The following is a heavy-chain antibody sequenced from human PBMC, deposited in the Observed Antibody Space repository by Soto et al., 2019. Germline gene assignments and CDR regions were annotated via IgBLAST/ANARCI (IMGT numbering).Heavy chain of an antibody. D-gene: IGHD3-3*01. CDR3: AKEPVSITIFGVNGMDV. CDR1: GGSISSGDYY. CDR2: IYYSGST. J-gene: IGHJ6*02. Sequence: PSETLSLTCTVSGGSISSGDYYWSWILQPPGKGLEWIGYIYYSGSTYYNPSLKSRVTISVDTSKNQFSLKLSSVTAADTAVYYCAKEPVSITIFGVNGMDVWGQGTTVTVSS. V-gene: IGHV4-30-4*01.